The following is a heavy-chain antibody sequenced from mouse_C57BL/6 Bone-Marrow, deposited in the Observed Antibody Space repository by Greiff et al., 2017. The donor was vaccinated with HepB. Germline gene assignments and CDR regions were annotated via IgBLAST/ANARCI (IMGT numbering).Heavy chain of an antibody. Sequence: VKLQQPGAELVKPGASVKLSCKASGYTFTSYWMHWVKQRPGQGLEWIGMIHPNSGSTNYNEKFKSKATLTVDKSSSTAYMQLSSLTSEDSAVYYCARGYTTVVEDAMDYWGQGTSVTVSS. V-gene: IGHV1-64*01. J-gene: IGHJ4*01. CDR1: GYTFTSYW. D-gene: IGHD1-1*01. CDR3: ARGYTTVVEDAMDY. CDR2: IHPNSGST.